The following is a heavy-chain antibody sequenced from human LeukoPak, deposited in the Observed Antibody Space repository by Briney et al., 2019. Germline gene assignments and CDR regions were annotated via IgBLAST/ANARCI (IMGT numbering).Heavy chain of an antibody. CDR3: VKDMGSSSSWMGWFDP. D-gene: IGHD6-6*01. Sequence: GGSLRLSCAASGFTFDDYAMHWVRQAPGKGLEWVSGISWNSGIIDYADSVKGRFTISRDNAKNSLYLQMNSLRADDTALYYCVKDMGSSSSWMGWFDPWGQGTLVTVSS. J-gene: IGHJ5*02. CDR1: GFTFDDYA. V-gene: IGHV3-9*01. CDR2: ISWNSGII.